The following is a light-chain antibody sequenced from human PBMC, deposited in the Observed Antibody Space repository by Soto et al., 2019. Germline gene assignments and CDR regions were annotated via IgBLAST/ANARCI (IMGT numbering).Light chain of an antibody. CDR1: SGDVGAYDY. CDR3: SSYTIISTPLYV. Sequence: QSALTQPASVSGSPGQSIAISCTGTSGDVGAYDYVSWYQQHPGKAPKLMIYDVSNRPSGVSNRFSGSKSGNTASLTISGLQAEDEADYYCSSYTIISTPLYVFGTGTKLTVL. V-gene: IGLV2-14*01. CDR2: DVS. J-gene: IGLJ1*01.